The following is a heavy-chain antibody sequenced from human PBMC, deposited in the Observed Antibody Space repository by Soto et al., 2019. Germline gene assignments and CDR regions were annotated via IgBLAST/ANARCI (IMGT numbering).Heavy chain of an antibody. CDR3: ARGSAMDRGAFDY. J-gene: IGHJ4*02. CDR2: IYHSGST. CDR1: GSSIGSGGYS. D-gene: IGHD3-10*01. V-gene: IGHV4-30-2*01. Sequence: SETLSRTGDLSGSSIGSGGYSCSWIRHPPGKGLEWIGYIYHSGSTYYNPSLKSRVTISVDRSKNQFSLKLSSVTAADTAVYYCARGSAMDRGAFDYWGEGTLVTVS.